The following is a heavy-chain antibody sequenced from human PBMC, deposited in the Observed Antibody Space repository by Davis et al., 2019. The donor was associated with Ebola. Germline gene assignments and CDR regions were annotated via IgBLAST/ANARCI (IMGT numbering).Heavy chain of an antibody. D-gene: IGHD3-3*01. CDR2: INPNSGGT. Sequence: AASVQVSCKASGYTFTGYYMHWVRQAPGQGLEWMGWINPNSGGTNYAQKFQGRVTMTRNTSISTAYMELSSLRSEDTAVYYCVRAGRFLEWLSRFDPWGQGTLVTVSS. J-gene: IGHJ5*02. CDR3: VRAGRFLEWLSRFDP. V-gene: IGHV1-2*02. CDR1: GYTFTGYY.